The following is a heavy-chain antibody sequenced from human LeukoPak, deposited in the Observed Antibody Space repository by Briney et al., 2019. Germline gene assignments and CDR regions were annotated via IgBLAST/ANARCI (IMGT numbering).Heavy chain of an antibody. V-gene: IGHV4-59*01. J-gene: IGHJ3*02. Sequence: PSETLSLTCTVSGGSISSYYWSWIRQPPGKGLEWIGYINDSGSTNYNPSLKSQVTISIDTSKNQFSLKLSSVTAADTAVYYCARVGSGSYYLAGFDIWGQGTMVTVSS. CDR1: GGSISSYY. CDR3: ARVGSGSYYLAGFDI. CDR2: INDSGST. D-gene: IGHD3-10*01.